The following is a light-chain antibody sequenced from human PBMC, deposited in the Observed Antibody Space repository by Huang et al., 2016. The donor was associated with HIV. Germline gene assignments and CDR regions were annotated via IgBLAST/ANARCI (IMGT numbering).Light chain of an antibody. J-gene: IGKJ5*01. V-gene: IGKV1-39*01. CDR2: SAS. CDR1: QNINTY. Sequence: IQMTQSPTSLSASIGDRVSIACRASQNINTYFNWYQQKPGKAPKLLISSASTLHSCVPSRFSGSGSGTDFTLTIRGLQLDDFATYYCQQSYSALSSFGPGTRL. CDR3: QQSYSALSS.